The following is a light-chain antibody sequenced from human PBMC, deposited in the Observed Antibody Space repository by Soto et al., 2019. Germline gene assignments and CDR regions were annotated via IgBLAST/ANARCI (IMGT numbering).Light chain of an antibody. Sequence: IQLTQSPSSLSASVGDSVTITCRASQGISRYLAWYQQKPGRAPQLLISAASTLQSGVPSRFSGSGSGTHFTLVISSLQPEDFATYCQQYGSSPLTFGGGTKVDIK. V-gene: IGKV1-9*01. CDR1: QGISRY. CDR3: QQYGSSPLT. CDR2: AAS. J-gene: IGKJ4*01.